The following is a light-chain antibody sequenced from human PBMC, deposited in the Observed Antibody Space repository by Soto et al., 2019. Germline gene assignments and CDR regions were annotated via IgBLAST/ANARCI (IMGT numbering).Light chain of an antibody. CDR1: QSVSRY. V-gene: IGKV3-20*01. J-gene: IGKJ1*01. CDR2: GAS. CDR3: QQYDNSPWT. Sequence: EIVLTQSPGTLSLSPGESATLSCRASQSVSRYLAWYQQKPGQAPRLLIYGASSRATGIPDRFGGSGSGTDFTLTISGLEPGDFAVYYCQQYDNSPWTFGQGTKVEIK.